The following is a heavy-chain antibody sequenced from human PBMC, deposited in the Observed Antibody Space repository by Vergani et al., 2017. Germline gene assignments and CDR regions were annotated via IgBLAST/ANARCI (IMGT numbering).Heavy chain of an antibody. J-gene: IGHJ6*02. CDR2: IYYSGST. V-gene: IGHV4-39*01. D-gene: IGHD2-15*01. CDR3: ARHDSSHDDSSYYGLDV. Sequence: QLQLHKSGPGLVKPSETLSLTCTLSGGPISSSSHSWGWLRQTPGKGLEWIGSIYYSGSTYYNPSLKSRVSISVDTSKNRFSLKLSSVTAADSAVYYCARHDSSHDDSSYYGLDVWGQATTVTVSS. CDR1: GGPISSSSHS.